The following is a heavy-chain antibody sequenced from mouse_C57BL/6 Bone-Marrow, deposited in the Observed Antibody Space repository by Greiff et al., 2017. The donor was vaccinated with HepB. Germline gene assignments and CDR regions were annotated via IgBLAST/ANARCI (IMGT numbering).Heavy chain of an antibody. Sequence: QVQLQQSGTVLARPGASVKMSCKTSGYTFTSYWMHWVKQRPGQGLEWIGMIHPNSGSTNYNEKFKSKATLTVDKSSSTAYMQLSSLTSEDSAVYYCSRGGYGGNYLYYYAMDYWGQGTSVTVSS. V-gene: IGHV1-64*01. J-gene: IGHJ4*01. CDR3: SRGGYGGNYLYYYAMDY. CDR2: IHPNSGST. D-gene: IGHD1-1*02. CDR1: GYTFTSYW.